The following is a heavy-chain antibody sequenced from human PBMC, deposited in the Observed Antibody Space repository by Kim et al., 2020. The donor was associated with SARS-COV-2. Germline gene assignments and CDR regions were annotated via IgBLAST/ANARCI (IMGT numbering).Heavy chain of an antibody. Sequence: NYICNADSVKGRFTISRDNARNSLFLQMNSLRAGDTAIYYCARDLNWNFDYWGQGTLVTVSS. CDR2: NYI. V-gene: IGHV3-21*01. CDR3: ARDLNWNFDY. J-gene: IGHJ4*02. D-gene: IGHD1-20*01.